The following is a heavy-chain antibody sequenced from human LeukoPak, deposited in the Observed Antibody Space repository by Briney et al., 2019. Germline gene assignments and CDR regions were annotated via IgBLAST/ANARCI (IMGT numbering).Heavy chain of an antibody. J-gene: IGHJ6*03. CDR1: GGPFRGHH. CDR3: ARARRGGSYYVVYYYYYMDV. CDR2: LNHSGST. Sequence: PSETLSLTCAVYGGPFRGHHWSWIPQPPGKGLEWIGELNHSGSTHYNPSLKSRVTISVYTSKNQFSLKLSSVTAADTAVYYCARARRGGSYYVVYYYYYMDVWGKGTTVTVSS. V-gene: IGHV4-34*01. D-gene: IGHD1-26*01.